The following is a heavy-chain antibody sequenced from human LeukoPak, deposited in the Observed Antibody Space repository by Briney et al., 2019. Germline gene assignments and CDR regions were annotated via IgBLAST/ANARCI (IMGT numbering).Heavy chain of an antibody. CDR3: ARFLVRAPQYQLLSDYYYYYGMDV. CDR1: GYTFTSYG. D-gene: IGHD2-2*01. V-gene: IGHV1-18*01. Sequence: GASVKVSCKASGYTFTSYGISWVRRAPGQGLEWMGWISAYNGNTNYAQKLQGRVTMTTDTSTSTAYMELRSLRSDDTAVYYCARFLVRAPQYQLLSDYYYYYGMDVWGQGTTVTVSS. CDR2: ISAYNGNT. J-gene: IGHJ6*02.